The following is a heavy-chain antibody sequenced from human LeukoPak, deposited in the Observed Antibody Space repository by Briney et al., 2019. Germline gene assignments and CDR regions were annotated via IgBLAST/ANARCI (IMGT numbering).Heavy chain of an antibody. D-gene: IGHD2-15*01. CDR2: GYATWGT. V-gene: IGHV3-53*01. J-gene: IGHJ4*02. CDR1: GVSVSGNY. CDR3: ARTSVTRRDIPLYFDY. Sequence: QTWESLTLSCAVSGVSVSGNYITWLRQSPHTGLDLVATGYATWGTYYAASVKGRFRIPSDSSKNMVYLQMNALTAEETAVYYCARTSVTRRDIPLYFDYWGQGTLVTVSS.